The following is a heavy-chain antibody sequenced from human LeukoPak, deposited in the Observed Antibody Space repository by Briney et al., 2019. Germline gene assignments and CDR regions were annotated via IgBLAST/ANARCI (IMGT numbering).Heavy chain of an antibody. V-gene: IGHV7-4-1*02. CDR2: INTNTGNP. Sequence: ASVKVSCKASGYTFTSYAMNWVRQAPRQGLEWMGWINTNTGNPTYAQGFTGQFVFSLDTSVSTAFLQISSLKAEDTAVYYCAKSGYGGRSVSPLSPLQNWFDPWGQGTLVTVSS. CDR3: AKSGYGGRSVSPLSPLQNWFDP. CDR1: GYTFTSYA. D-gene: IGHD3-10*01. J-gene: IGHJ5*02.